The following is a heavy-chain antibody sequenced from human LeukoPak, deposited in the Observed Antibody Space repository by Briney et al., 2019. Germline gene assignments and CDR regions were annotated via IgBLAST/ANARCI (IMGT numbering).Heavy chain of an antibody. CDR3: ARDRPYYYDSSGYYI. V-gene: IGHV1-69*04. J-gene: IGHJ4*02. CDR1: GYTFTGYY. CDR2: IIPILGIA. D-gene: IGHD3-22*01. Sequence: SVKVSCKASGYTFTGYYMHWVRQAPGQGLEWMGRIIPILGIANYAQKFQGRVTITADKSTSTAYMELSSLRSEDTAVYYCARDRPYYYDSSGYYIWGQGTLVTVSS.